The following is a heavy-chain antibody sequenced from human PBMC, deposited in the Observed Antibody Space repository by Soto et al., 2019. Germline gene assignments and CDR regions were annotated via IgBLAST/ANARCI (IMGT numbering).Heavy chain of an antibody. V-gene: IGHV4-61*01. J-gene: IGHJ6*02. CDR1: GGSVNSGSYY. CDR2: LYYNTNT. Sequence: QVQLQESGPGLVKPSETLSLTCTVSGGSVNSGSYYWTWIRQPPGKGLEWIGYLYYNTNTNYNPSLKSRVTISVDTSKNQFSLKLSSVTAADTVVYYCAMTYCTTTSCQAHGMDVWGQGTTVTVSS. D-gene: IGHD2-2*01. CDR3: AMTYCTTTSCQAHGMDV.